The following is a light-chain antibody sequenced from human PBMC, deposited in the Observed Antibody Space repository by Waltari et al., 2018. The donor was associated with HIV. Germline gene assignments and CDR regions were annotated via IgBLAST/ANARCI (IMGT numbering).Light chain of an antibody. Sequence: EIVMTQSSATLSVSPGERATISCRASQSVNSNLAWYQHKPGQAPRLLIYGASTRATGIPGRISGSGSGTEFTLTISSLQSEDFAVYYCQQYDNWPPYTFGQGTKLEIK. CDR2: GAS. CDR3: QQYDNWPPYT. CDR1: QSVNSN. V-gene: IGKV3-15*01. J-gene: IGKJ2*01.